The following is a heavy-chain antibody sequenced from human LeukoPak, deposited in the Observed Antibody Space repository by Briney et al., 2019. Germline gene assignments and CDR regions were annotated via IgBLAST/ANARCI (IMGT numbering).Heavy chain of an antibody. Sequence: GGSLRLSCAASGFTFDDYAMHWVRQAPGKGLEWVSGISWNSGSIGYADSVKGRFTISRDNAKNSLYLQMNSLKAEDTALYYCAKGSLGYSNIGQEAHYGMDVWGQGTTVTVSS. J-gene: IGHJ6*02. CDR1: GFTFDDYA. CDR2: ISWNSGSI. D-gene: IGHD4-11*01. CDR3: AKGSLGYSNIGQEAHYGMDV. V-gene: IGHV3-9*01.